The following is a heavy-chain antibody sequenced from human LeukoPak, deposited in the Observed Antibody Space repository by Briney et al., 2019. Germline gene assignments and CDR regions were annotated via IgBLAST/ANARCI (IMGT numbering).Heavy chain of an antibody. CDR2: INPNSGGT. CDR1: GYTFTSYY. J-gene: IGHJ6*03. Sequence: ASVKVSCKASGYTFTSYYMHWVRQAPGQGLEWMGWINPNSGGTNYAQKFQGRVTMTRDTSISTAYMELSRLRSDDTAVYYCARAYSSGWYAHYYYYYYMDVWGKGTTVTVSS. V-gene: IGHV1-2*02. D-gene: IGHD6-19*01. CDR3: ARAYSSGWYAHYYYYYYMDV.